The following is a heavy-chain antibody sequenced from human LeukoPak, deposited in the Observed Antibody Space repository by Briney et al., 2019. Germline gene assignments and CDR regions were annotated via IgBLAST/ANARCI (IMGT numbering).Heavy chain of an antibody. J-gene: IGHJ4*02. CDR1: GYTFSIYW. CDR3: TRENSGSLSLEY. V-gene: IGHV3-7*01. CDR2: IKQDGSET. Sequence: GGSLRLTCAASGYTFSIYWMNWVRQAPGKGLEWVASIKQDGSETYYMESVQGRFTISRDNDMNFLYLQLSSLRAEDTAVYYCTRENSGSLSLEYWGQGTLVTVSS. D-gene: IGHD1-26*01.